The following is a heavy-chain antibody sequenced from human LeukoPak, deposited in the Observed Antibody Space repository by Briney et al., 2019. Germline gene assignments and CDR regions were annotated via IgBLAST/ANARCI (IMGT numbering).Heavy chain of an antibody. Sequence: ASVKVSCKASGYTFTSYGISWVRQAPGQGLEWMGWISAYNGNTNYAQRLQGRVTMTTDTSTSTAYMELGSLRSDDTAVYYCARALFSLGYNRVPHDAFDIWGQGTMVTVSS. CDR1: GYTFTSYG. CDR2: ISAYNGNT. V-gene: IGHV1-18*01. CDR3: ARALFSLGYNRVPHDAFDI. J-gene: IGHJ3*02. D-gene: IGHD5-24*01.